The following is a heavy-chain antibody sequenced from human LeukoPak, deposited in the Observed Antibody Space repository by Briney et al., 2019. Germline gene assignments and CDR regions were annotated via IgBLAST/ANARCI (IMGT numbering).Heavy chain of an antibody. Sequence: ASVNVSCKASGYTFTGYYMHWVRQAPGQGLEAMGWINPNSGGTNYAQKFQGWVTMTRDTSISTAYMELSRLRSDDTAVYYCARAYDYYGSGSPDAFDIWGQGTMVTVSS. CDR3: ARAYDYYGSGSPDAFDI. D-gene: IGHD3-10*01. J-gene: IGHJ3*02. V-gene: IGHV1-2*04. CDR2: INPNSGGT. CDR1: GYTFTGYY.